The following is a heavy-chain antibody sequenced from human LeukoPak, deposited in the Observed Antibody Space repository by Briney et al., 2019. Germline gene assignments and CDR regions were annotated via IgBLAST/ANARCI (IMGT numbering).Heavy chain of an antibody. CDR2: ISRDGSDK. CDR1: GFTFSTYG. Sequence: GGSLGLSCAASGFTFSTYGMHWVRQAPGKGLEWVAIISRDGSDKYYADSVKGRFTISRDKSKNTLYLQMNSLRAEDTAVYYCATATGGDAGGDYYYYYGMDVWGQGTTVTVSS. J-gene: IGHJ6*02. CDR3: ATATGGDAGGDYYYYYGMDV. V-gene: IGHV3-30*03. D-gene: IGHD2-21*02.